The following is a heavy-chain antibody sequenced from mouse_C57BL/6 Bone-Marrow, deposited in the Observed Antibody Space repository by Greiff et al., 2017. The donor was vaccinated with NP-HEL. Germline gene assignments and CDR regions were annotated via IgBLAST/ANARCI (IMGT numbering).Heavy chain of an antibody. CDR3: ARATYYDYDGAMDF. CDR2: INPNNGGN. Sequence: VQLKQSGPELVKPGASVKISCKASGYTFTDYYMNWVKQSHGKSLEWIGDINPNNGGNSHNQKFKGKATLTVDKSSSTAYMELRSLTSEDSAVYYCARATYYDYDGAMDFWGQGTSVTVSS. CDR1: GYTFTDYY. D-gene: IGHD2-4*01. V-gene: IGHV1-26*01. J-gene: IGHJ4*01.